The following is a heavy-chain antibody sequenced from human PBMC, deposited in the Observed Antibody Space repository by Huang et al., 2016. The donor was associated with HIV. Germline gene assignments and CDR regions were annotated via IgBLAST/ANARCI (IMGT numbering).Heavy chain of an antibody. V-gene: IGHV7-4-1*02. Sequence: QVQLVQSGSELRKPGASVKLSCKASGYSLTDYALNWVRLTPGHGLEWVGWINTNTGYPWLAQDVTGRFVFALETSVSTAFLQISSRKAEDTAVYYCARLIRPDPPSSYYFYMDVWGKGTPVTVSS. CDR2: INTNTGYP. CDR3: ARLIRPDPPSSYYFYMDV. CDR1: GYSLTDYA. J-gene: IGHJ6*03. D-gene: IGHD3-16*01.